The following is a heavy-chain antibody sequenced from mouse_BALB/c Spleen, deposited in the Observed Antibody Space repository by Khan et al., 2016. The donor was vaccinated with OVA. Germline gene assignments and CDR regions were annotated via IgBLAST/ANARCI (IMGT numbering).Heavy chain of an antibody. CDR1: GLNIRVTY. Sequence: EVQLQETGAELVMSRATVKLSCTASGLNIRVTYTHCPKQWPAHGLERIGSIDPPNGNIKYDPTSPGMATITADTSSNTAYLQPSCPTSADTAVSYWASVARKWGQGTSLTFSS. CDR3: ASVARK. V-gene: IGHV14-3*02. J-gene: IGHJ2*02. CDR2: IDPPNGNI.